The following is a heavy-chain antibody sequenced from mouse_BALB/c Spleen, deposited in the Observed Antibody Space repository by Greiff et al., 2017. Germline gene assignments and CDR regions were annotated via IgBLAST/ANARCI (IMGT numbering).Heavy chain of an antibody. D-gene: IGHD1-1*01. J-gene: IGHJ3*01. CDR1: GYTFTDYD. Sequence: VQLQESGPELVKPGASVKMSCKASGYTFTDYDISWVKQRTGQGLEWIGEIYPGSGSTYYNEKFKGKATLTADKSSNTAYMQLSSLTSEDSAVYFGASDGSSTAYWGQGTLVTVSA. V-gene: IGHV1-77*01. CDR3: ASDGSSTAY. CDR2: IYPGSGST.